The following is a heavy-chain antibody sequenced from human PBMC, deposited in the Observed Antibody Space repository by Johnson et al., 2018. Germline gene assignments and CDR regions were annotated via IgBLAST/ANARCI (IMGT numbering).Heavy chain of an antibody. D-gene: IGHD3-3*01. V-gene: IGHV3-23*04. CDR2: ISGSVSST. CDR1: GFTFSSYA. J-gene: IGHJ2*01. Sequence: VQLVESGGGLVQPGGSLRLSCAGSGFTFSSYALSWVRQAPGMGLEWVSTISGSVSSTFHADSVRGRFTISRDNSKNTLYRQMNSLRTADTAVYYCAKDFSPSYSDFWIGDNGNFDLWGRGTLVTVSS. CDR3: AKDFSPSYSDFWIGDNGNFDL.